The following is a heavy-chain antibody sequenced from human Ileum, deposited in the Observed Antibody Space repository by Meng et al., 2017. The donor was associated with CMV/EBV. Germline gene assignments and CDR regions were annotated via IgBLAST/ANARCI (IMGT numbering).Heavy chain of an antibody. Sequence: GESLKISCAASGFTVSSNYMSWVRQAPGKGLEWVSVIYSGGSTYYADSVKGRFTISRDNSKNTLYLQMNSLRAEDTAVYYCARDHSMYCPRTTCYGTWGQGILVTVSS. D-gene: IGHD2-2*01. CDR2: IYSGGST. CDR1: GFTVSSNY. J-gene: IGHJ5*02. CDR3: ARDHSMYCPRTTCYGT. V-gene: IGHV3-53*01.